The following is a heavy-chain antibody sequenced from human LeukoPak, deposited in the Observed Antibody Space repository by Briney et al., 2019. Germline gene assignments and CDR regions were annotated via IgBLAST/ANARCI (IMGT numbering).Heavy chain of an antibody. CDR3: ARLYDSRDHLAFDY. CDR1: GFTFSNYW. D-gene: IGHD3-22*01. CDR2: IDNAGSIT. V-gene: IGHV3-74*03. J-gene: IGHJ4*02. Sequence: GGSLRLSCAASGFTFSNYWIHWVRQAPGKGLVWVSRIDNAGSITTYADSVKGRFTLSRDNARNSLYLQMDSLRAEDTAVYYCARLYDSRDHLAFDYWGQGILVTVSS.